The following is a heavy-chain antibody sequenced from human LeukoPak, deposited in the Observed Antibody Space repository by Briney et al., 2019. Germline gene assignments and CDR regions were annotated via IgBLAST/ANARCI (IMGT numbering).Heavy chain of an antibody. J-gene: IGHJ4*02. CDR3: ARGGCSSTSCYTLDY. Sequence: SVKVSCKASGYTFTSYGISWVRQAPGQGLEWMGGIIPIFGTANYAQKFQGRVTITTDESTSTAYMELSSLRSEDTAVYYCARGGCSSTSCYTLDYWGQGTLVTVSS. D-gene: IGHD2-2*02. CDR1: GYTFTSYG. V-gene: IGHV1-69*05. CDR2: IIPIFGTA.